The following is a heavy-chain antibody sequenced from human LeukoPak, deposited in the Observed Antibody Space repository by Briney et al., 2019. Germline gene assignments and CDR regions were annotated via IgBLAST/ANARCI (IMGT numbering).Heavy chain of an antibody. V-gene: IGHV3-23*01. CDR1: GFTFSNYA. J-gene: IGHJ4*02. Sequence: PGGSLRLSCAASGFTFSNYAMSSVRQAPGKGLEWVSAISDSGDSTYYADSVKGLFTISRDNSKNTLFLLMTTLRAEDTAVYYCANPPGGMIHVGLFFDDWGQGTLVTVSS. D-gene: IGHD2-2*01. CDR2: ISDSGDST. CDR3: ANPPGGMIHVGLFFDD.